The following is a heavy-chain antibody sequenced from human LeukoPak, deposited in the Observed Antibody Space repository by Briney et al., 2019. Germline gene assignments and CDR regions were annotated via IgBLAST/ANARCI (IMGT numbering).Heavy chain of an antibody. J-gene: IGHJ4*02. CDR1: GFTVSRNY. CDR2: IYSDGRT. CDR3: ARDLELVYYDSSGYDY. D-gene: IGHD3-22*01. Sequence: GGSLRLSCAASGFTVSRNYMSWVRQAPGKGLEWVSVIYSDGRTYYEDSVKGRFTISRDNSKNTLHLQMNSLRAEDTAVYYCARDLELVYYDSSGYDYWGQGTLVIVSS. V-gene: IGHV3-53*01.